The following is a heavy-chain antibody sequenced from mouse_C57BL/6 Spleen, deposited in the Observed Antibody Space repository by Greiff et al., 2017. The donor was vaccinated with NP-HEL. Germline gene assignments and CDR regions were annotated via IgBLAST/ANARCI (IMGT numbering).Heavy chain of an antibody. J-gene: IGHJ4*01. V-gene: IGHV1-69*01. CDR1: GYTFTSYW. Sequence: QVQLQQPGAELVMPGASVKLSCKASGYTFTSYWMHWVKQRPGQGLEWIGEIDPSDSYTNYNQKFQGKATLTVDTSSSTASMQLSSLTSEDSAVYYCARDGNSGAETFYAMDYWGQGTSLTVSS. D-gene: IGHD2-1*01. CDR3: ARDGNSGAETFYAMDY. CDR2: IDPSDSYT.